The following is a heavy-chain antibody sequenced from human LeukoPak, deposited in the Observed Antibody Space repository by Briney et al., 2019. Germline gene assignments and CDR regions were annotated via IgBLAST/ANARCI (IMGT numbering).Heavy chain of an antibody. CDR2: IIPIFGTA. V-gene: IGHV1-69*05. J-gene: IGHJ4*02. CDR3: ARDYGYSYGYPGAY. CDR1: GGTFSSYA. Sequence: SVKVPCKASGGTFSSYAISWVRQAPGQGLEWMGRIIPIFGTANYAQKFQGRVTITTDESTSTAYMGLSSLRSEDTAVYYCARDYGYSYGYPGAYWGQGTLVTVSS. D-gene: IGHD5-18*01.